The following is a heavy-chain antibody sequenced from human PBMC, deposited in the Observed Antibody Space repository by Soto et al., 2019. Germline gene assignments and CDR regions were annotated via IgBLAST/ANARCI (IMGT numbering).Heavy chain of an antibody. CDR1: GGTLSSYH. CDR2: INPKSGGT. D-gene: IGHD2-8*01. CDR3: ARGHSTDCSNGVCSFFYNHEMDV. J-gene: IGHJ6*02. Sequence: SVKLSCKASGGTLSSYHIHWVRQDPRKGLEWLGRINPKSGGTSTAQKFQGWVTMTRDRSISTVYMELTRLRSDDTAVYFCARGHSTDCSNGVCSFFYNHEMDVWGQGTTVTVSS. V-gene: IGHV1-2*04.